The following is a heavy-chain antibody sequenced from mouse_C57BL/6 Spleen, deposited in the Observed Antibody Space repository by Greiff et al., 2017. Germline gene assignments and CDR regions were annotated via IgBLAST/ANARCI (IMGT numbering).Heavy chain of an antibody. CDR2: IYPGDGDT. J-gene: IGHJ3*01. CDR1: GYAFSSSW. Sequence: VQLQQSGPELVKPGASVKISCKASGYAFSSSWMNWVKQRPGKGLEWIGRIYPGDGDTNYNGKFKGKATLTADKSSSTAYMQLSSLTSEDSAVYFCAADDGFQAWCAYWGQGTLVTVSA. CDR3: AADDGFQAWCAY. D-gene: IGHD2-3*01. V-gene: IGHV1-82*01.